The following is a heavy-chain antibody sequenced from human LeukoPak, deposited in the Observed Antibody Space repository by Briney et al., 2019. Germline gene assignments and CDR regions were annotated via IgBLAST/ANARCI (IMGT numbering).Heavy chain of an antibody. J-gene: IGHJ3*02. CDR2: IYHSGST. D-gene: IGHD1-26*01. V-gene: IGHV4-30-2*01. CDR3: ARAVSGSSYDAFDI. CDR1: GGSISSGGYS. Sequence: PSETLSLTCAVSGGSISSGGYSWSWIRQPPGKGLEWIGYIYHSGSTYYNPSLKSRVTISVDRSKNQFSLKLSSVTAADTAVYYCARAVSGSSYDAFDIWGQGTMVTVSS.